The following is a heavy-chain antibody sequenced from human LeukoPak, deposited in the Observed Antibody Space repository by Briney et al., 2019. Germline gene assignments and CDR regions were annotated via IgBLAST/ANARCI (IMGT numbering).Heavy chain of an antibody. Sequence: ASETLSLTCTVSGGSISSSSYYWGWIRQPPGKGLEWIGSIYYSGSTYYNPSLKSRVTISVDTSKNQFSLKLSSVTAADTAVYYCARSLEGITMIVVYDYWGQGTLVTVSS. V-gene: IGHV4-39*07. CDR2: IYYSGST. J-gene: IGHJ4*02. D-gene: IGHD3-22*01. CDR3: ARSLEGITMIVVYDY. CDR1: GGSISSSSYY.